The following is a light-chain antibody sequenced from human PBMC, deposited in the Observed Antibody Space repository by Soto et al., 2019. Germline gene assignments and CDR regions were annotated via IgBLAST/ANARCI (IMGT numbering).Light chain of an antibody. CDR3: CSYAGSSTF. J-gene: IGLJ1*01. CDR1: SSDVGSYNL. CDR2: EGS. Sequence: QSALTQPASVSGSPGQSITISCTGTSSDVGSYNLVSWYQQHPGKAPKLMIYEGSKRPSGVSNRFSGSKSGNTASLTISGLQAEDEADYYCCSYAGSSTFFGTVTNLTVL. V-gene: IGLV2-23*03.